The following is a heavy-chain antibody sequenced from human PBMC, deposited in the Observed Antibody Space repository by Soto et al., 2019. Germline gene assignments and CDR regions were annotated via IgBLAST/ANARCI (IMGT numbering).Heavy chain of an antibody. CDR2: IDPSDSYT. CDR3: ASRSVYYYGMDV. J-gene: IGHJ6*02. V-gene: IGHV5-10-1*01. CDR1: GCKFIDYG. Sequence: GESLRISCKGSGCKFIDYGIHWVRQMPGKGLERMGRIDPSDSYTNYSPSFQGHVTISADKSINTAYLQWSSLKASDTAMYYCASRSVYYYGMDVWGQGTTVTVSS.